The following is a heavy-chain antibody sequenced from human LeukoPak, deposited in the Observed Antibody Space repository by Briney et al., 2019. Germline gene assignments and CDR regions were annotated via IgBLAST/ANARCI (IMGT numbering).Heavy chain of an antibody. Sequence: PSETLSLTCTVSGGSISSGGYYWSWIRQPPGKGLEWIGYIYYNGNTNYNPSLRSRVTISVDTSKNQFSLKLTSVTAADTAVYYCARENYDSSASFDYWGQGTLVTVSS. CDR3: ARENYDSSASFDY. J-gene: IGHJ4*02. V-gene: IGHV4-61*08. CDR1: GGSISSGGYY. D-gene: IGHD3-22*01. CDR2: IYYNGNT.